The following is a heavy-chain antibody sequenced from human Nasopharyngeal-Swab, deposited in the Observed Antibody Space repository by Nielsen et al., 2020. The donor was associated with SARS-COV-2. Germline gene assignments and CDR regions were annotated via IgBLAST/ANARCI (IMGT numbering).Heavy chain of an antibody. CDR1: GFTFSSYA. Sequence: GGSLRLSCAASGFTFSSYAMHWVRQAPGKGLEWVADISYDGRNEYYADSVKGRFTMSRDNAKNTLYLQMNSLRAEDTAVYYCARKDVFAYGVDAFDIWGQGTMVTVSS. V-gene: IGHV3-33*08. CDR2: ISYDGRNE. J-gene: IGHJ3*02. CDR3: ARKDVFAYGVDAFDI. D-gene: IGHD3-10*01.